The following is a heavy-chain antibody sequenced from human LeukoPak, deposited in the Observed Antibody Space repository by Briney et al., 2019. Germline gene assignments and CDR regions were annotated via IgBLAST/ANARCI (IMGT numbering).Heavy chain of an antibody. CDR1: GGSISSYY. D-gene: IGHD2-2*01. V-gene: IGHV4-59*01. Sequence: SETLSLTCTVSGGSISSYYWSWIRQPPGKGLEWIGYIYYSGSTNYNPSLKSRVTISVDTSKNQFSLKLSSVTAADTAVYYCAREVVYCSSTSCYGTIFDYWGQGTLVTVSS. J-gene: IGHJ4*02. CDR2: IYYSGST. CDR3: AREVVYCSSTSCYGTIFDY.